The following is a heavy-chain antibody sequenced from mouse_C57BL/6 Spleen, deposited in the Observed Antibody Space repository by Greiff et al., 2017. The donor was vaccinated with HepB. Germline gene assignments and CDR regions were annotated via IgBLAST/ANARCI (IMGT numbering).Heavy chain of an antibody. D-gene: IGHD1-1*01. J-gene: IGHJ2*01. CDR3: ARSLTTVVRFDY. V-gene: IGHV1-53*01. Sequence: QVQLQQPGTELVKPGASVKLSCKASGYTFTSYWMHWVKQRPGQGLEWIGNINPSNGGTNYNEKFKSKATLTVDKSTSTAYMQLSSLTSEDSAVYYCARSLTTVVRFDYWGQGTTLTVSS. CDR2: INPSNGGT. CDR1: GYTFTSYW.